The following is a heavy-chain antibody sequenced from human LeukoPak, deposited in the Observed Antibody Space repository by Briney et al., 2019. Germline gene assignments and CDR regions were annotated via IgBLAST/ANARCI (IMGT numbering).Heavy chain of an antibody. Sequence: GGSLRLSCAASGFTFSNYWMSWVRQAPGKGLEWVAVISYDGSNKYYADSVKGRFTISRDNSKNTLYLQMNSLRAEDTAVYYCAKLVGRVLPSFDHWGQGTLVTVSS. V-gene: IGHV3-30*18. J-gene: IGHJ4*02. CDR3: AKLVGRVLPSFDH. CDR2: ISYDGSNK. CDR1: GFTFSNYW. D-gene: IGHD3-10*01.